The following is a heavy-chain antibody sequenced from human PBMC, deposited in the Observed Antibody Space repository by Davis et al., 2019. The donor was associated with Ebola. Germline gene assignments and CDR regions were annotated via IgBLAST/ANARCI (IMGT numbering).Heavy chain of an antibody. Sequence: GGSLRLSCATSGFTFNSYAMNWVRQAPGKGLEWVSSISSSSSYIYYADSVKGRFTISRDNAKNSLYLQMNSLRAEDTAVYYCARDPGTTSDYWGQGTLVTVSS. CDR1: GFTFNSYA. CDR2: ISSSSSYI. J-gene: IGHJ4*02. V-gene: IGHV3-21*01. D-gene: IGHD1-1*01. CDR3: ARDPGTTSDY.